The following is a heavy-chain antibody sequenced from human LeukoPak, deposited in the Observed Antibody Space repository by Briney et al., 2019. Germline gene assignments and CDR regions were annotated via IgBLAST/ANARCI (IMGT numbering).Heavy chain of an antibody. CDR1: GFTFSSYG. V-gene: IGHV3-30*18. Sequence: GGSLRLSCAASGFTFSSYGMHWVRQAPGKGLEWVAVISYDGSNKYYADSVKGRFTISRDNSKNTLYLQMNSLRAEDTAVYYCANEYYDTSLGHRGQGTLVTVSS. CDR2: ISYDGSNK. D-gene: IGHD3-9*01. J-gene: IGHJ4*02. CDR3: ANEYYDTSLGH.